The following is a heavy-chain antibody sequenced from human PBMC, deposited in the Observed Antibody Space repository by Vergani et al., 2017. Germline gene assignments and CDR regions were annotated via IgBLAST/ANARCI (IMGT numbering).Heavy chain of an antibody. V-gene: IGHV1-46*02. D-gene: IGHD2-21*01. CDR2: LNPTTGHT. J-gene: IGHJ5*02. CDR1: GYIFKNYY. Sequence: VQLVQSGAEVRKPGASVTVSCTASGYIFKNYYIHWLRQAPGQAFEWMGILNPTTGHTTSAQKVMGRVDMTRDPSTDTSTRTVQMTLSSLRSEDTAVYYCARSIGHCAGATCRAYYFDHWGQGTRVTVSS. CDR3: ARSIGHCAGATCRAYYFDH.